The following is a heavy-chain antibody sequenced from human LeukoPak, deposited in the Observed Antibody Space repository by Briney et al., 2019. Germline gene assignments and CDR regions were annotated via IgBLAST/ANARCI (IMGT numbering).Heavy chain of an antibody. CDR3: ARDRGTWNDDGFDY. Sequence: SETLSLTCAVYGGSFSGYYWSWIRQPPGKGLEWIGEINHSGSTNYNPSLKSRVTISVDTSRNQFSLKLSSVTAADTAVYYCARDRGTWNDDGFDYWGQGTLVTVSS. V-gene: IGHV4-34*01. CDR2: INHSGST. J-gene: IGHJ4*02. CDR1: GGSFSGYY. D-gene: IGHD1-1*01.